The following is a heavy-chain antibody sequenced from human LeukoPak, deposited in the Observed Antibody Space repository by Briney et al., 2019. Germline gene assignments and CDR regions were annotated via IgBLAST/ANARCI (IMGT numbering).Heavy chain of an antibody. Sequence: GGSLRLSCAASGFTVSSNYMSWVRQAPGKGLEWVSVIYSGGSTYYADSVKGRFTISRDNSKNTLYLQMSSLRAEDTAVYYCVKDGPKDIVVVPAGAPVDYWGQGTLVTVSS. CDR3: VKDGPKDIVVVPAGAPVDY. CDR1: GFTVSSNY. D-gene: IGHD2-2*01. CDR2: IYSGGST. J-gene: IGHJ4*02. V-gene: IGHV3-66*02.